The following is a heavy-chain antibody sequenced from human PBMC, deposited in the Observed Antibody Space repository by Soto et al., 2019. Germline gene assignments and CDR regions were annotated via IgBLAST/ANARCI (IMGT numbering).Heavy chain of an antibody. Sequence: SETLSLTCLVSGASVGSGSYFWSWIRQPPGKRLEYIGYVFYTGNTNYNPSVQNRVSMSIDTSRNQFSLRLSSLSAADTAVYYCARVRNYYDSSGHRRFLDQWGQGTPVTVSS. J-gene: IGHJ4*02. V-gene: IGHV4-61*01. CDR2: VFYTGNT. CDR3: ARVRNYYDSSGHRRFLDQ. CDR1: GASVGSGSYF. D-gene: IGHD3-22*01.